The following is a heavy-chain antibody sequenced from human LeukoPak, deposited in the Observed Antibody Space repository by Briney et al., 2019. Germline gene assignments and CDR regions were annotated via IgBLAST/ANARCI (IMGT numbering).Heavy chain of an antibody. CDR1: GFTFSSYA. V-gene: IGHV3-23*01. CDR3: AKIRAPAYDF. Sequence: PTGGSLRLSCAASGFTFSSYAMNWVRQAPGKGLEWVSAISGSGSGDSTYYADSVKGRFTISRDNSKNTLYLQMSSLRAEDTAVYYCAKIRAPAYDFWGQGTMVTVSS. D-gene: IGHD3-3*02. CDR2: ISGSGSGDST. J-gene: IGHJ3*01.